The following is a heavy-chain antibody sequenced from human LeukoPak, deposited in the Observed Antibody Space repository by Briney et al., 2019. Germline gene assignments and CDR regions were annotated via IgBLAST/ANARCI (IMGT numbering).Heavy chain of an antibody. CDR1: GGSISSYY. Sequence: SETLSLTCTVSGGSISSYYWSWIRQPPGKGLEWIAYIYYSGSTNYNPSLKSRVTISVDTSKNQFSLNLSSVTAADTAVYYCARHRGSGVLYYFDFWGQGALVTVSS. CDR2: IYYSGST. J-gene: IGHJ4*02. CDR3: ARHRGSGVLYYFDF. V-gene: IGHV4-59*08. D-gene: IGHD6-19*01.